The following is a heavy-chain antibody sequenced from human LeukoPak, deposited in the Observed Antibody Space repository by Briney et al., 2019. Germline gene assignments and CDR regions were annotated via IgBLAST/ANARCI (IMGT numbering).Heavy chain of an antibody. CDR1: GGSIRSGSYY. CDR3: ARVGAGSIAAAGTFRRDYYYYYMDV. J-gene: IGHJ6*03. V-gene: IGHV4-61*02. Sequence: SETLSLTYTVSGGSIRSGSYYWRWMRQPAGKGLEGIGRIYTSGSNNYIPSLKSRVTISVDTSKNQFSLKLSSVTAADTAVYYCARVGAGSIAAAGTFRRDYYYYYMDVWGKGTTVTVSS. CDR2: IYTSGSN. D-gene: IGHD6-13*01.